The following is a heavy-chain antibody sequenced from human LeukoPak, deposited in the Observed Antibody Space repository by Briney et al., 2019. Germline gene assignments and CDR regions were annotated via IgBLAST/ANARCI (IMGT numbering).Heavy chain of an antibody. J-gene: IGHJ4*02. V-gene: IGHV3-20*04. CDR1: GFTVSSNY. D-gene: IGHD3-10*01. Sequence: GGSLRLSCAASGFTVSSNYMSWVRQAPGKGLEWVSGINWNGGSTGYADSVKGRFTISRDNAKNSLYLQMNSLRAEDTALYYCARKYYYGSGSYYSDYWGQGTLVTVSS. CDR2: INWNGGST. CDR3: ARKYYYGSGSYYSDY.